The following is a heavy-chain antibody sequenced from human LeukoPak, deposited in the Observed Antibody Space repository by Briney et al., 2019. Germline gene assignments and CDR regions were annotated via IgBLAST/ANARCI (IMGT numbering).Heavy chain of an antibody. CDR1: GYTFTRYG. CDR3: ARDPSNSSGWYIFFDF. D-gene: IGHD6-19*01. CDR2: ISTYNGDT. V-gene: IGHV1-18*01. Sequence: ASVKVSCKASGYTFTRYGITWVRQAPGQGLEWMAWISTYNGDTKYAQKLQGRVTMTRDTSTNTAYMELRSLRSDDTAVYYCARDPSNSSGWYIFFDFWGQGTLVAVSS. J-gene: IGHJ4*02.